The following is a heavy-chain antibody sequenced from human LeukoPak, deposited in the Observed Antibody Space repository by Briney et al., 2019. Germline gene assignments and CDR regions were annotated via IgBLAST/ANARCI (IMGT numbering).Heavy chain of an antibody. J-gene: IGHJ4*02. D-gene: IGHD6-13*01. CDR3: ARGGISIVALDY. Sequence: SETLSLTCTVSGGSIRSSYYYWGWIRQPPGKGLEWIGSIYDSGSTYYNPSLKSRVTISVDTSKNQFSLKLSSVTAADTAVYYCARGGISIVALDYWGQGTLVTVSS. CDR1: GGSIRSSYYY. CDR2: IYDSGST. V-gene: IGHV4-39*07.